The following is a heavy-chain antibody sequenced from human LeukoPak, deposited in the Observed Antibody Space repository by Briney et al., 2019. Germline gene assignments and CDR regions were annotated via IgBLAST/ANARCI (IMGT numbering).Heavy chain of an antibody. CDR1: GGSFSGYY. V-gene: IGHV4-34*01. CDR3: ARAKYGSGRHCDY. J-gene: IGHJ4*02. CDR2: INHSGST. Sequence: SETLSLTCAVYGGSFSGYYWSWIRQPPGKGLEWIGEINHSGSTNYNPSLKSRVTISVDTSKNQFSLKLSSVTAADTAVYYCARAKYGSGRHCDYWGQGTLVTVSS. D-gene: IGHD3-10*01.